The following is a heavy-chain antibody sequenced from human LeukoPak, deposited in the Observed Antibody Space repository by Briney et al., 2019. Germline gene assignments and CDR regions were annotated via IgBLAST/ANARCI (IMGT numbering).Heavy chain of an antibody. J-gene: IGHJ4*02. D-gene: IGHD3-9*01. CDR3: AKGFDFHFDY. CDR1: GFTFRNYW. Sequence: PGGSLRLSCAASGFTFRNYWMHWVRQAPGKGLVWVSRINSDGSSTTYADSVKGRFTISGDNAKNMLYLQMNSLRTEDTAVYYCAKGFDFHFDYWGQGTLVTVSS. V-gene: IGHV3-74*01. CDR2: INSDGSST.